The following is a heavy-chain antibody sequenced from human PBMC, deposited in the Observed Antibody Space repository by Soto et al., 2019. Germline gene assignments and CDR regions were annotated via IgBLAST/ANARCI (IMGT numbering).Heavy chain of an antibody. D-gene: IGHD3-10*01. Sequence: PGGSLRLSCAASGFTFSSYAMHWVRQAPGKGLEWVAVISYDGSNKYCADSVKGRFTISRDNSKNTLYLQMNSLRAEDTAVYYCARVDSTMVRGVISIDYWGQGTLVTVSS. V-gene: IGHV3-30-3*01. CDR2: ISYDGSNK. J-gene: IGHJ4*02. CDR1: GFTFSSYA. CDR3: ARVDSTMVRGVISIDY.